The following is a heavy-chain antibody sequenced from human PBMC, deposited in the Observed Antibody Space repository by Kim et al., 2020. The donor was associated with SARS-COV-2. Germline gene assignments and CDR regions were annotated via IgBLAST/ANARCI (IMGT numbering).Heavy chain of an antibody. CDR2: IYRYGDYE. J-gene: IGHJ4*02. D-gene: IGHD4-4*01. Sequence: GGSLRLSCAASGFNFDVYSMNWVRQPPGGGLEWVSAIYRYGDYEYYAGSIKGRFTISRDNDQNSLFLQMNSLRADDTAVYFCARASNHSEYYLDSWGQGALITVSA. CDR3: ARASNHSEYYLDS. V-gene: IGHV3-21*01. CDR1: GFNFDVYS.